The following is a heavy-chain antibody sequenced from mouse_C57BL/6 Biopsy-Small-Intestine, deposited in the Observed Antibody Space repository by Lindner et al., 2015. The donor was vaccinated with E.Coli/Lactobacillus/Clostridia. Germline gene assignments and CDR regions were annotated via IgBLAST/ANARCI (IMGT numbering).Heavy chain of an antibody. J-gene: IGHJ1*03. CDR2: ISYSGST. CDR3: ARAGDWYFDV. CDR1: GYSITSGYY. V-gene: IGHV3-6*01. D-gene: IGHD4-1*01. Sequence: VQLQESGPGLVKPSQSLSLTCSVTGYSITSGYYWNWIRQFPGNKLEWMGYISYSGSTNYNPSLKSRISITRDTSKNQFFLKLNSVTTEDTATYYCARAGDWYFDVWGTGTTVTVSS.